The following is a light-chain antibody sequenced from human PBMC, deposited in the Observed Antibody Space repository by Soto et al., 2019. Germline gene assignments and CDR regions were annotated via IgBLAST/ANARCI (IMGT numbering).Light chain of an antibody. Sequence: EIVMTQSPATLSVSPGERATLSCRASQNIGNSLVWYQQKPGQPPRLLIHGASTRATGVPVMFSGGGSGTEFTLTISSLQSEDFAVFYCLRHKNWPWTFGQGTKVQIK. CDR3: LRHKNWPWT. V-gene: IGKV3-15*01. J-gene: IGKJ1*01. CDR2: GAS. CDR1: QNIGNS.